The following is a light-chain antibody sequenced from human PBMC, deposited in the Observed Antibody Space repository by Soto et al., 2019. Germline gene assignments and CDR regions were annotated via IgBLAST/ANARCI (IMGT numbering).Light chain of an antibody. CDR3: CSGGGTSV. CDR2: FVT. J-gene: IGLJ1*01. CDR1: GSDVGAYNY. Sequence: QSALTQPRSVSGSPGQSVTISCTGTGSDVGAYNYVSWYQQYPGKAPKLIIYFVTKRPSGVPDRFSGSKSGNTASLTISGLQPEDEGDFYCCSGGGTSVFGTGTKLTVL. V-gene: IGLV2-11*01.